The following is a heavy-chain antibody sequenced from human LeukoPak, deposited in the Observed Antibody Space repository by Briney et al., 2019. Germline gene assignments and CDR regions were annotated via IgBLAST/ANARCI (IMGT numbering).Heavy chain of an antibody. CDR3: ARFSGWDWYFDL. J-gene: IGHJ2*01. V-gene: IGHV4-4*02. CDR1: GGSIGSGNW. CDR2: INHSGST. D-gene: IGHD6-19*01. Sequence: SETLSLTCVVSGGSIGSGNWWSWVRQPPGKGLEWIGEINHSGSTNYNPSLKSRVTISVDTSKNQFSLKLSSVTAADTAVYYCARFSGWDWYFDLWAVAPWSLSPQ.